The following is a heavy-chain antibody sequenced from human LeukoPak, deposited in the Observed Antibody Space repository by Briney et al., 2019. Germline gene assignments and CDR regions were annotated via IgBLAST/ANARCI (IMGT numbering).Heavy chain of an antibody. D-gene: IGHD6-6*01. J-gene: IGHJ5*02. Sequence: GASVKVSCKASGYTFTSYGISWVRQAPGQGLEWMGWISAYNGNTNYAQKLQGRVTMTTDTSTSTAYMELRSLRSDDTAVYYCARDLSSSFLASEWFDPWGQGTLVTVSS. CDR1: GYTFTSYG. V-gene: IGHV1-18*01. CDR2: ISAYNGNT. CDR3: ARDLSSSFLASEWFDP.